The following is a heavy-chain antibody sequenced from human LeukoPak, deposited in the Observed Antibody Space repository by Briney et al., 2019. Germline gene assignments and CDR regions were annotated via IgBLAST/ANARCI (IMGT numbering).Heavy chain of an antibody. D-gene: IGHD3-22*01. CDR1: GGSFSGYY. Sequence: PSETLSLTCAVYGGSFSGYYWSWIRQPPGKGLEWIGEINHSGSTNYNPSLKSRVTISVDTSKNQFSLKLSSVTAADTAVYYCARSTMIVVVIKFDYWGQGTLVTVSS. J-gene: IGHJ4*02. CDR2: INHSGST. V-gene: IGHV4-34*01. CDR3: ARSTMIVVVIKFDY.